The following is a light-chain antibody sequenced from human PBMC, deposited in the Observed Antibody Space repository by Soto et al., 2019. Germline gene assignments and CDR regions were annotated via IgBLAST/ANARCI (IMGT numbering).Light chain of an antibody. V-gene: IGKV1-5*03. CDR3: QQYNSYPYT. Sequence: DIQMTQSPSTLSASVGDRVTITSRASQSISSWLAWYQQNPGKAPKLLIYKASSLESGVPSRFSGSGSGTEFTLTISSLQPDDFATYYCQQYNSYPYTFGQGTKLEI. J-gene: IGKJ2*01. CDR1: QSISSW. CDR2: KAS.